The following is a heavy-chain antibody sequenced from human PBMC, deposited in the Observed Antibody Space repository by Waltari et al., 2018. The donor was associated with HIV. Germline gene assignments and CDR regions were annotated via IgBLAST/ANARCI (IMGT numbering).Heavy chain of an antibody. J-gene: IGHJ6*02. V-gene: IGHV3-53*01. CDR1: GFDVHTNN. CDR3: ARMHRYYGSDQSRYFYFGFDV. CDR2: IYSNSNT. Sequence: EVQLVESGCDLTQTGGSLSPSGVISGFDVHTNNNGWVRKAPGKGLEWVSIIYSNSNTYYVDSGKGRFTIFRDNSKNTVYLQMNSLRAEDTAVYYCARMHRYYGSDQSRYFYFGFDVWGQGTTVTVS. D-gene: IGHD3-10*01.